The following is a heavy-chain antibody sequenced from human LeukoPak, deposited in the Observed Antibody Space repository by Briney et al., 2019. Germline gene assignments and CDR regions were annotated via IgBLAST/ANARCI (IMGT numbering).Heavy chain of an antibody. CDR3: ARGHITIFGVPSNWFDP. D-gene: IGHD3-3*01. Sequence: SETLSLTCAVYGGSFSGYYWSWIRQPPGKGLEWIGEIYHSGSTNYNPSLKSRVTISVDTSKNQFSLKLSSVTAADTAVYYCARGHITIFGVPSNWFDPWGQGTLVTVSS. V-gene: IGHV4-34*01. CDR2: IYHSGST. J-gene: IGHJ5*02. CDR1: GGSFSGYY.